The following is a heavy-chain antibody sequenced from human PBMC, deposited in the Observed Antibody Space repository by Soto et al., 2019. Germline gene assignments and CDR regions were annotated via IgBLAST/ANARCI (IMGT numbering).Heavy chain of an antibody. J-gene: IGHJ4*02. V-gene: IGHV1-46*01. D-gene: IGHD6-19*01. CDR1: GYTFTHYH. Sequence: QVQVVQSGAEVKKPGASVKVSCMTSGYTFTHYHVHWVRQAPGQGLEWMGAINPNGGSTTYARHLQGRVTMTSDSSTSTVYMEMGSLRSDDSAVYYCALPKNTLGWYNFWGQGTLVTVS. CDR2: INPNGGST. CDR3: ALPKNTLGWYNF.